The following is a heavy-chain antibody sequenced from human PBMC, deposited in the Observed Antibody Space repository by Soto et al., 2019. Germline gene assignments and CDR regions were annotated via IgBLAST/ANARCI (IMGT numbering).Heavy chain of an antibody. CDR1: GGSISSGGYS. CDR3: ARVVLEYCTNGVCYCGGETGMDV. D-gene: IGHD2-8*01. CDR2: IYHSGST. Sequence: QLQLQKSGSGLVKPSQTLSLTCAVSGGSISSGGYSWSWIRQPPGKGLEWIGYIYHSGSTYYNPSLKSLVTISVESSKSQFSLKLSSVTAENTDVSYCARVVLEYCTNGVCYCGGETGMDVWGQGNTVTVAS. V-gene: IGHV4-30-2*01. J-gene: IGHJ6*02.